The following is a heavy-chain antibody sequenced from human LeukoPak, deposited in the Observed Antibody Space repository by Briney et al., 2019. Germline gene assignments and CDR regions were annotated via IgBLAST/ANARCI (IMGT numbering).Heavy chain of an antibody. CDR1: GFTFSSYS. D-gene: IGHD5-12*01. Sequence: GGSLRLSCAASGFTFSSYSMNWVRQAPGKGLEWVSSISSSSSYIYYADSVKGRFTISRDNAKNSLYLQMNSLRAEDTAVYYCARDLGWLRYFDYWGQGALVTVSS. CDR3: ARDLGWLRYFDY. J-gene: IGHJ4*02. CDR2: ISSSSSYI. V-gene: IGHV3-21*01.